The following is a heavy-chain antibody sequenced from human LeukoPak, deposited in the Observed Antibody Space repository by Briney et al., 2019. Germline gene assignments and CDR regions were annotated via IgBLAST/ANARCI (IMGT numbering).Heavy chain of an antibody. V-gene: IGHV4-39*07. CDR2: IYYSGST. CDR3: AREYGDYSFDY. J-gene: IGHJ4*02. D-gene: IGHD4-17*01. CDR1: GGSISSYY. Sequence: SETLSLTCTVSGGSISSYYWGWIRQPPGKGLEWIGSIYYSGSTYYNPSLKSRVTISVDTSKNQFSLKLSSVTAADTAVYYCAREYGDYSFDYWGQGTLVTVSS.